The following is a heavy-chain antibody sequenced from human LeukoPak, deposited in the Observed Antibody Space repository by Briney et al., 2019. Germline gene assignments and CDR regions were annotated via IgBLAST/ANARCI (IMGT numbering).Heavy chain of an antibody. CDR2: ISGSGGGT. Sequence: GGSLSLCCTASGFTRSSYGMSWVRHAPRQGLEWGSAISGSGGGTYYPDSVKGRFTISRDNSKNTLYLQMNSLRAEDTAVYYCAKEIASMVVGYFDYWGQGTLVTVSS. D-gene: IGHD3-10*01. CDR3: AKEIASMVVGYFDY. V-gene: IGHV3-23*01. J-gene: IGHJ4*02. CDR1: GFTRSSYG.